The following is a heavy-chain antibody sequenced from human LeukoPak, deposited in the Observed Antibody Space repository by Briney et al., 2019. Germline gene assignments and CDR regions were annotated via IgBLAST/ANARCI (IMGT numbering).Heavy chain of an antibody. V-gene: IGHV4-39*01. J-gene: IGHJ5*02. CDR1: GGPISNSNYY. Sequence: SETLSLTCTVSGGPISNSNYYWGWIRQPPGKGLEWIGSLYYSGSTYYNPSLKSRVTISVDTSKNQFSLKLSSVTAADTAVYYCARYYYDGSGRWFDPWGQGTLVTVSS. CDR2: LYYSGST. CDR3: ARYYYDGSGRWFDP. D-gene: IGHD3-22*01.